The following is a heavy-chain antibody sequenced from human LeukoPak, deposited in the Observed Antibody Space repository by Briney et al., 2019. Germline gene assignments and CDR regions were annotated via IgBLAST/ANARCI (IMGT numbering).Heavy chain of an antibody. CDR3: ARGLYYYDSSGYAYYFDY. Sequence: ASVTVSCKASGYTFTSYVINWVRQATGQGLEWMGWMNPNSGNTGYAQKFQGRVTMTRNTSISTAYMELSSLRSEDTAVYYCARGLYYYDSSGYAYYFDYWGQGTLVTVSS. J-gene: IGHJ4*02. CDR1: GYTFTSYV. CDR2: MNPNSGNT. V-gene: IGHV1-8*01. D-gene: IGHD3-22*01.